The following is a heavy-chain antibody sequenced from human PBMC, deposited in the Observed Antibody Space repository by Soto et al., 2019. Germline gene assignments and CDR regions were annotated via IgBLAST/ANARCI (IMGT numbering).Heavy chain of an antibody. J-gene: IGHJ4*02. V-gene: IGHV1-69*01. CDR1: GGTFSSYA. CDR2: IIPIFGTA. D-gene: IGHD4-17*01. CDR3: ARGPDYGDYATYFDF. Sequence: QVQLVQSGAEVKKPGSSVKVSCKASGGTFSSYAISWVRQAPGQGLEWVGGIIPIFGTANYAQKFQRRVTITADESTSTAYMELSSLRSEDTAVYYCARGPDYGDYATYFDFWGQGTLVTVSS.